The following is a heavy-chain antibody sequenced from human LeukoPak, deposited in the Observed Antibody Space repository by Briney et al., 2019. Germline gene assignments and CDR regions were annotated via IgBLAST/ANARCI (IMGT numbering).Heavy chain of an antibody. D-gene: IGHD5-24*01. CDR1: GGSFSGYY. V-gene: IGHV4-34*01. J-gene: IGHJ4*02. CDR2: INHSGST. CDR3: ARLRRWLQFDDY. Sequence: MASETLSLTCAVYGGSFSGYYWSWIRQPPGKGLEWIGEINHSGSTNYNPSLKSRVTISVDTSKNQFSLKLSSVTAADTAVYYCARLRRWLQFDDYWGQGTLVPVSS.